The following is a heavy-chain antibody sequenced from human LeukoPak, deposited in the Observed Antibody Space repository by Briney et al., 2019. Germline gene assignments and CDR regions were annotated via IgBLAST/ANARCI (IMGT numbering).Heavy chain of an antibody. CDR3: ARDLLDIVVVPAAMTGHDYHYYMDV. Sequence: GGSLRLSCAASGFTFSSYSMNWVRQAPGKGLEWVSYISDSSSNIYYADSVKGRFTISRDNAKNSLYLQMNSLRAEDTAVYYCARDLLDIVVVPAAMTGHDYHYYMDVWGKGTTVTVSS. D-gene: IGHD2-2*01. CDR1: GFTFSSYS. J-gene: IGHJ6*03. CDR2: ISDSSSNI. V-gene: IGHV3-48*04.